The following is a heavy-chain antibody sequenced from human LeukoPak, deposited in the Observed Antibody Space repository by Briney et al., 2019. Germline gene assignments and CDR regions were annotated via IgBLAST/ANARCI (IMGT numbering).Heavy chain of an antibody. CDR2: IVVGSGNT. CDR1: GFTFTSSA. D-gene: IGHD3-10*01. V-gene: IGHV1-58*01. J-gene: IGHJ4*02. Sequence: GASVKVSCKASGFTFTSSAVQWVRQARGQRLEWIGWIVVGSGNTNYAQKFQERVTITRDMSTSTAYMELSSLRSEDTAVYYCAADLGISAGEGVYGSGSSVYWGQGTLVTVSS. CDR3: AADLGISAGEGVYGSGSSVY.